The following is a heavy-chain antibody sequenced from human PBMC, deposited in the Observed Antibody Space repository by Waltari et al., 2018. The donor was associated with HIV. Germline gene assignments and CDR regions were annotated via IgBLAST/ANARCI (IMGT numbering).Heavy chain of an antibody. CDR1: GFSFGDFA. J-gene: IGHJ4*02. D-gene: IGHD4-4*01. CDR2: IRSRIYGGAT. CDR3: TRSSKLDY. V-gene: IGHV3-49*03. Sequence: EVQLVEFGGGLVQRGRSLRLSCTGFGFSFGDFAISWFRRAPGKGLEWVGLIRSRIYGGATEYAASAKGRFTISRDDLKSVAYLQMNSLKTEDTAVYYCTRSSKLDYWGQGTLVTVSS.